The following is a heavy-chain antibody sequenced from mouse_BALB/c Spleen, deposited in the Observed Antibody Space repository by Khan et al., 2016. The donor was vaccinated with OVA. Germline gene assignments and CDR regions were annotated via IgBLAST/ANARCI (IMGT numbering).Heavy chain of an antibody. CDR3: ARAVGDFYWYFDV. D-gene: IGHD2-13*01. Sequence: EVMLVESGGGLVQPGGSRKLSCAASGFTFSNFGMHWVRQAPKKGLEWVAYISSGSSTIYYVDTVKGRFTISRDNPKNTLFLQMTSLRSEDTAIYDCARAVGDFYWYFDVWGAGTSVTVSS. J-gene: IGHJ1*01. CDR2: ISSGSSTI. V-gene: IGHV5-17*02. CDR1: GFTFSNFG.